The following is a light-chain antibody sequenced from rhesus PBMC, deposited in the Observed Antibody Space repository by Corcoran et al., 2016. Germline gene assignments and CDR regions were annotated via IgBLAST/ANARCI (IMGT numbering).Light chain of an antibody. CDR1: QGISSY. CDR2: DAS. V-gene: IGKV1-28*03. J-gene: IGKJ4*01. Sequence: DIQMTQSPSSLSASVGDTVTITCRASQGISSYLNWFHQKQGKAPKLLIYDASSLESGVPSRFSGSGSGTDFTLTISSLQPEDFAAYYCLQHNSYPLTFGGGTKVEIK. CDR3: LQHNSYPLT.